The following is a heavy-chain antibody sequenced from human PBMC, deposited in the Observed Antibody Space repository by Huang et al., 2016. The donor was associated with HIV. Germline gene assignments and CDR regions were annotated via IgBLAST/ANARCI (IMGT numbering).Heavy chain of an antibody. Sequence: QVQLQESGPGPVKPSQTLSLTCTVSGDSISRGGYLWSWTRQSPGKGLEWIGSIYYTGTTSDNPSLRCRVTMSVDTSKNQFSLGLTSVTAEDTAVYYCARDRITQCNGGRCYSDWSDPWGQGTLVIVSS. J-gene: IGHJ5*02. CDR3: ARDRITQCNGGRCYSDWSDP. D-gene: IGHD2-15*01. CDR2: IYYTGTT. CDR1: GDSISRGGYL. V-gene: IGHV4-30-4*08.